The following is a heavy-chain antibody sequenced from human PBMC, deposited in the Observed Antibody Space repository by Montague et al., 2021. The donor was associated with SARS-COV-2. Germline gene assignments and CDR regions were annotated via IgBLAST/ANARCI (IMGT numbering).Heavy chain of an antibody. V-gene: IGHV4-39*07. CDR3: ARDIRIPMLIVIQGYGMDV. D-gene: IGHD3-22*01. J-gene: IGHJ6*02. CDR1: GGSISSSSSY. CDR2: IYYSGST. Sequence: SETLSLTCTVSGGSISSSSSYWGWIRQPPGMGLEWIGSIYYSGSTYYNPSLKSRITISVDTSKNQFSLRLTSVTAADTAVYYCARDIRIPMLIVIQGYGMDVWGRGTTVTVSS.